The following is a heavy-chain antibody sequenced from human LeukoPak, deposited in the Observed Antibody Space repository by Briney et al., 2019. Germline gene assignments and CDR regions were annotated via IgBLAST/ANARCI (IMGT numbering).Heavy chain of an antibody. CDR1: GGSISSYY. Sequence: SETLSLTCAVSGGSISSYYWIWIRQPPGKGLEWIGFIYYNGNTNYNPSLKSRVTISEDSSKSQSSLKLTSVTAADTAVYYCARGVAGSGSTPKYWGQGTLVTVSS. V-gene: IGHV4-59*01. CDR3: ARGVAGSGSTPKY. J-gene: IGHJ4*02. D-gene: IGHD1-26*01. CDR2: IYYNGNT.